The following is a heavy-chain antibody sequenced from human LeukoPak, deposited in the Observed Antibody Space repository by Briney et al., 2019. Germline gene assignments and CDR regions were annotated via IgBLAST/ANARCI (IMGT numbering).Heavy chain of an antibody. CDR2: ISAYNGRT. CDR3: ARCESGSSWPWEPGNN. D-gene: IGHD6-13*01. V-gene: IGHV1-18*01. Sequence: GASVKVSCKASGYTFTSYAITWVRQAPGQGLEWMGWISAYNGRTNYAQNLQDRVTLTIDTSTSTAYTELRSLKSDDTAVYFCARCESGSSWPWEPGNNWGQGTPVTVSS. J-gene: IGHJ4*02. CDR1: GYTFTSYA.